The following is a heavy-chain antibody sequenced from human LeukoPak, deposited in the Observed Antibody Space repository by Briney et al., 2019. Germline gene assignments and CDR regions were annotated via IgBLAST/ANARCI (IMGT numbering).Heavy chain of an antibody. D-gene: IGHD3-9*01. V-gene: IGHV3-23*01. CDR3: ARTYYDILTGYNPYFDY. Sequence: GGSLRLSCAASGFTFRTYAITWVRRAPGQGLKWFSSIRISGDSTFYADSAKARFTISRDNAKPFLSLQMNSLRAQDPPLYYFARTYYDILTGYNPYFDYWGQGILVTVSS. J-gene: IGHJ4*02. CDR2: IRISGDST. CDR1: GFTFRTYA.